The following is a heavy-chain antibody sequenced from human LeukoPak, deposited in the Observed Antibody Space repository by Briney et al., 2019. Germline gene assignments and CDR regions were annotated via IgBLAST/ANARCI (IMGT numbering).Heavy chain of an antibody. Sequence: GESLKISCKDSGNSFTSYWIGWVRQMPGKGLEWMGIIYPGDSDTRYSPSFQGQVTISADKSISTAYLQWSSLKASDTAMYYCARLYYYDSSGYYGGWFDPWGQGTLVTVSS. V-gene: IGHV5-51*01. J-gene: IGHJ5*02. CDR1: GNSFTSYW. CDR3: ARLYYYDSSGYYGGWFDP. D-gene: IGHD3-22*01. CDR2: IYPGDSDT.